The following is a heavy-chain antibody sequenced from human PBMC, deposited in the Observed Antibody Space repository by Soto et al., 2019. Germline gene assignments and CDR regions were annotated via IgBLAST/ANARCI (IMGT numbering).Heavy chain of an antibody. V-gene: IGHV1-8*01. Sequence: ASVKVSCKASGYNFTSNDVSWVRQATGQGLEWMGWMNPGSGDTGYAQKFQGRVTMTRDISIATAYMELSSLRSDDTAIYYCARMETFGSLNWFDPWGQGTLVTVAS. CDR3: ARMETFGSLNWFDP. J-gene: IGHJ5*02. CDR2: MNPGSGDT. D-gene: IGHD3-16*01. CDR1: GYNFTSND.